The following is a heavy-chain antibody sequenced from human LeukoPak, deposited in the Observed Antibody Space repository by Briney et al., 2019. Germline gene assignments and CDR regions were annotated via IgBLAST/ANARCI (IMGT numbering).Heavy chain of an antibody. D-gene: IGHD3-16*01. CDR2: INAGSGNT. CDR1: GYTFTNYL. CDR3: ARGTLNYSYLMDV. V-gene: IGHV1-3*01. J-gene: IGHJ6*02. Sequence: ASVKVSCKASGYTFTNYLMHWVRQAPGQRLEWMGWINAGSGNTKYSQKFQGRVTITRDTSASTAYMELSSLRSEDTAVYYCARGTLNYSYLMDVWGQGTTVTVSS.